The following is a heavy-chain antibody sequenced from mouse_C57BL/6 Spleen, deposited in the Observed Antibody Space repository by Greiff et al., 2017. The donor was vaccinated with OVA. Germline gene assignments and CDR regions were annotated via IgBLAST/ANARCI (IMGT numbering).Heavy chain of an antibody. J-gene: IGHJ2*01. CDR1: GYTFTSYW. V-gene: IGHV1-69*01. CDR2: IDPSDSYT. Sequence: QVQLQQPGAELVMPGASVKLSCKASGYTFTSYWMHWAKQRPGQGLEWIGEIDPSDSYTNYNQKFKGKSTLTVDKSSSTAYMQLSSLTSEDSAVYYCARVAAQAPDYWGQGTTLTVSS. D-gene: IGHD3-2*02. CDR3: ARVAAQAPDY.